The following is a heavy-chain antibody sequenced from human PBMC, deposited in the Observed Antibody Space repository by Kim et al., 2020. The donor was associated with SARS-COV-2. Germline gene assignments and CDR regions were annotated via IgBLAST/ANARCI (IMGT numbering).Heavy chain of an antibody. Sequence: YAVSVKSRITINPDTSKSQFSLQLDSVTPEDTAVYYCARSLPARPGYMDVWGKGTTVTVSS. J-gene: IGHJ6*03. CDR3: ARSLPARPGYMDV. V-gene: IGHV6-1*01. D-gene: IGHD6-6*01.